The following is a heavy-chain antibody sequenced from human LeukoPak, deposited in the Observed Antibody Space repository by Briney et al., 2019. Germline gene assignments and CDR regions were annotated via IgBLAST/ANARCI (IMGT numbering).Heavy chain of an antibody. CDR1: GYTFTSYG. CDR3: ARSGRFRGTLNALDI. V-gene: IGHV1-18*01. J-gene: IGHJ3*02. CDR2: ISAYNGNT. Sequence: EASVKVSCKASGYTFTSYGISWVRQAPGQGLEWMGWISAYNGNTNYAQKLQGRVTITTDTSTSTAYMELRSLRSDDTAVYYCARSGRFRGTLNALDIWGQGTMVTVSS.